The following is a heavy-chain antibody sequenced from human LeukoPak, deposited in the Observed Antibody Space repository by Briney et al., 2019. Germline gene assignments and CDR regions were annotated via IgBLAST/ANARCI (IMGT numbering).Heavy chain of an antibody. Sequence: GGSLRLSCAASGFTFSSYAMSWVRQAPGKGLEWVSDISGSGGSTYYADSVKGWFTISRDNSKNTLYLQMNSLRAEDTAVYYCAEGGGKPFDYWGQGTLVTVSS. D-gene: IGHD3-16*01. V-gene: IGHV3-23*01. CDR1: GFTFSSYA. CDR3: AEGGGKPFDY. CDR2: ISGSGGST. J-gene: IGHJ4*02.